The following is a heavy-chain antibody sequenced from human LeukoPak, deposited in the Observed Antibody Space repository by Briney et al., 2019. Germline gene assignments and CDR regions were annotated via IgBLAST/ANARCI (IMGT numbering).Heavy chain of an antibody. D-gene: IGHD2-8*01. J-gene: IGHJ6*03. CDR3: ARDQRMVYAPYYYYYMDV. Sequence: PSETLSLTCTVSGGSISSYYWSWIRQPPGKGLEWIGYIYYSGSTNYNPSLKSRVTISVYTSKNQFSLKLGSVTAADTAVYYCARDQRMVYAPYYYYYMDVWGKGTPVTVSS. CDR2: IYYSGST. CDR1: GGSISSYY. V-gene: IGHV4-59*01.